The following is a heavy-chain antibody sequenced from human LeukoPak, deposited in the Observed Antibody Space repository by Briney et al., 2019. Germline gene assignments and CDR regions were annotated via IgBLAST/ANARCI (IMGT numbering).Heavy chain of an antibody. V-gene: IGHV1-2*02. CDR1: GYTFTGYY. D-gene: IGHD3-22*01. J-gene: IGHJ4*02. CDR2: INPNSGGT. CDR3: ARWRDCSGYYPW. Sequence: VASVKVSCKASGYTFTGYYMHWVRQAPGQGLEWMGWINPNSGGTNYAQKFQGRVTMTRDTSISTAYMELSRLRSDDTAVYYCARWRDCSGYYPWWGQGTLVTVSS.